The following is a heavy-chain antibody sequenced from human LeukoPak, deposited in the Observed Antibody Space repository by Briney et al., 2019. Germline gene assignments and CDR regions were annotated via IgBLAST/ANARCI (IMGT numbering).Heavy chain of an antibody. V-gene: IGHV5-51*01. J-gene: IGHJ5*02. CDR3: ARLLTSGSNILDWFDP. Sequence: GESLKISSKGSGYSFTNYWIGWVRQMPGKGLEWMAIVYPDDSDTRYNPSFQGQVTVSADKSISTAYLQWRSLKASDTAMYYCARLLTSGSNILDWFDPWGQGTRVTVSS. CDR1: GYSFTNYW. CDR2: VYPDDSDT. D-gene: IGHD3-16*01.